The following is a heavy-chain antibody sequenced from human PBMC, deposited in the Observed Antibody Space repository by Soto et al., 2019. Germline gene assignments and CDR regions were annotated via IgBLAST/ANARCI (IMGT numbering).Heavy chain of an antibody. J-gene: IGHJ1*01. CDR3: ATGGYSNFPH. D-gene: IGHD5-18*01. Sequence: GGSLRLSCAASGFTFRSYAMSWVRQAPGKGLEWVSAISGSGGSTYYADSVKGRFTISRDNVKNTLYLQMNSLRTEDTAIYYCATGGYSNFPHWGQGTLVTVSS. V-gene: IGHV3-23*01. CDR2: ISGSGGST. CDR1: GFTFRSYA.